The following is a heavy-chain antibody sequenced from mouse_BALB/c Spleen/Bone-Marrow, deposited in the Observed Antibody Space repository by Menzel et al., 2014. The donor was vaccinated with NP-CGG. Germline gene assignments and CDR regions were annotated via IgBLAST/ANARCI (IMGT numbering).Heavy chain of an antibody. Sequence: EVQLQQSGAEIVKPGASVKSSCTTSGFNIEDSYIYWMKQRPEQGLEWIGRIDPANGNTKYDPKFQGKATITVDTSSATDYLQLSSLTSEDTAVYYCARNYGSSLDYWGQGTTLTVSS. CDR2: IDPANGNT. CDR1: GFNIEDSY. D-gene: IGHD1-1*01. V-gene: IGHV14-3*02. CDR3: ARNYGSSLDY. J-gene: IGHJ2*01.